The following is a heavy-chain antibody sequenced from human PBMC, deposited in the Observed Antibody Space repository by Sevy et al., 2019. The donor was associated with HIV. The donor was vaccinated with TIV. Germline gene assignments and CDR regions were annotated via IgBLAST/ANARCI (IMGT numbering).Heavy chain of an antibody. Sequence: SETLSLTCAVSGGSISSSNWWSWVHQPPGKGLEWIGEIYRSGSTNYNPSLKSRVTISVDKSKNQFSLKLSSVTAADTAVYYCARDGSGYRFDPWGQGTLVTVSS. CDR2: IYRSGST. CDR3: ARDGSGYRFDP. D-gene: IGHD5-12*01. V-gene: IGHV4-4*02. CDR1: GGSISSSNW. J-gene: IGHJ5*02.